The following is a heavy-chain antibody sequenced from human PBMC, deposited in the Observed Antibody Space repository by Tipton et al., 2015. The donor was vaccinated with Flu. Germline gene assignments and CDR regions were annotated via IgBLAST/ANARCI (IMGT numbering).Heavy chain of an antibody. D-gene: IGHD7-27*01. CDR3: ATKFANWGVWEPRDY. CDR1: GGSFSGYY. J-gene: IGHJ4*02. V-gene: IGHV4-34*01. CDR2: INHSGST. Sequence: TLSLTCAAYGGSFSGYYWSWIRQPPGKGLEWIGEINHSGSTNYNPSLKSRVTISADTSKKQFSLKLNSVTAADTAVYFCATKFANWGVWEPRDYWGQGTLVTVS.